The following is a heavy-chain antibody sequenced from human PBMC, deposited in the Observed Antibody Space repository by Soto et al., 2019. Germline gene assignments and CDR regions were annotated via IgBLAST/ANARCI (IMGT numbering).Heavy chain of an antibody. CDR1: GYTLTHYG. CDR3: ARDFYGDYPNFDY. Sequence: ASVKVSCKASGYTLTHYGISWVRQAPGQGLEWMGWISPYNNDTKSAQKIQGRVTMTTDPSTTTAYMELRSLRSDDTAVYYCARDFYGDYPNFDYWGQGTLVTVSS. J-gene: IGHJ4*02. V-gene: IGHV1-18*01. CDR2: ISPYNNDT. D-gene: IGHD4-17*01.